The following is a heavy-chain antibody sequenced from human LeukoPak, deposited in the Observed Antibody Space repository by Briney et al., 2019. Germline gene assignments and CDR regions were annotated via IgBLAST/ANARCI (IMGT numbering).Heavy chain of an antibody. CDR2: VDPEDGET. CDR1: GYTFTDYY. D-gene: IGHD6-19*01. J-gene: IGHJ5*02. V-gene: IGHV1-69-2*01. CDR3: ATAPYSSGWFQFDR. Sequence: GATVKISCKVSGYTFTDYYMHWVQQAPGKGLEWMGLVDPEDGETIYAEKFQGRVTITADTSTDTAYMELSSLRSEDTAVYYCATAPYSSGWFQFDRWGQGTLVTVSP.